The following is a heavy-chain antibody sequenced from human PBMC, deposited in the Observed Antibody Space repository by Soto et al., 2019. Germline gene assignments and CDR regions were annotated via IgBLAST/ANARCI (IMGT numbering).Heavy chain of an antibody. Sequence: VNRVQPGAEVKKPGSSGKFSCKAPGGTFRGYAITWVRQAPDQGLEWMGGIIPIFGTATYAQKFQGRVTITADESTSTAYMELSSLRSEDTAVYYCARGDYGSEYFQHWGQGTLVTVSS. CDR1: GGTFRGYA. J-gene: IGHJ1*01. CDR3: ARGDYGSEYFQH. V-gene: IGHV1-69*12. D-gene: IGHD4-17*01. CDR2: IIPIFGTA.